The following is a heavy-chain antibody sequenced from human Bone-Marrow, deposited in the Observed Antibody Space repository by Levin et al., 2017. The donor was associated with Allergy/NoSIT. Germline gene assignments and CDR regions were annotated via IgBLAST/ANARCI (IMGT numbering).Heavy chain of an antibody. CDR2: IRPTGGRT. CDR1: GFTFSTYA. D-gene: IGHD6-13*01. J-gene: IGHJ4*02. V-gene: IGHV3-23*01. CDR3: ARETGGSGWYTVDY. Sequence: GESLKISCAASGFTFSTYAMAWVRQAPGKGLQWVSTIRPTGGRTYYAESVEGRFTISRDNSKNTVYLQMNSLRADDTAKYYCARETGGSGWYTVDYWGRGTWVTVSS.